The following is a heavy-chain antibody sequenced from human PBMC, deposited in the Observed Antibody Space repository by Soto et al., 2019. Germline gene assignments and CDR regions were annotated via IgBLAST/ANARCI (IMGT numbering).Heavy chain of an antibody. D-gene: IGHD4-17*01. J-gene: IGHJ3*02. Sequence: SETLSLTCAVSGGSISSGGYSWSWIRQPPGKSLEWIGYIYYSGSTYYKSSLKSRATISVDTSKNQFSLKLNSVTAADTAVYYCARVPMTTVTHDVFDIWGQGTMVTVSS. V-gene: IGHV4-30-2*05. CDR3: ARVPMTTVTHDVFDI. CDR2: IYYSGST. CDR1: GGSISSGGYS.